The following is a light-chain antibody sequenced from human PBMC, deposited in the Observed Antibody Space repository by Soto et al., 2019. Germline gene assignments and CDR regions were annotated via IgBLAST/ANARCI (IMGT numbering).Light chain of an antibody. Sequence: QSVLTQSPSASASLGASVNLTCTLSSVHSNYAIAWHQQQPEKGPRYLMKVNSGGSHIKGDGIPDRFSGSSSGAERYLFISSLQSEDEADYYCQTWGTGSAIVVFGGVTQLNVL. J-gene: IGLJ7*01. V-gene: IGLV4-69*01. CDR3: QTWGTGSAIVV. CDR1: SVHSNYA. CDR2: VNSGGSH.